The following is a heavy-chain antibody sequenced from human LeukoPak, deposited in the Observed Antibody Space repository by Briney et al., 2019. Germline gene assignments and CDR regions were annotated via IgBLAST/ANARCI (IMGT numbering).Heavy chain of an antibody. V-gene: IGHV3-7*01. CDR1: GFTFTNYW. CDR3: ALGKNFGYHYFDF. CDR2: MKQDGREK. J-gene: IGHJ4*02. Sequence: PGGSLRLSCATSGFTFTNYWMSWVRQAPGKGLEWVANMKQDGREKYFVDSVKGRFTISRDNAKSSVYLQMSSLRPEDTAVYYCALGKNFGYHYFDFWGQGALVTVSS. D-gene: IGHD2-2*03.